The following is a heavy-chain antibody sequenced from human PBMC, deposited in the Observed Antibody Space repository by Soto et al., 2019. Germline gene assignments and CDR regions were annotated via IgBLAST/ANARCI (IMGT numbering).Heavy chain of an antibody. V-gene: IGHV4-39*01. CDR1: GGSISSSSYY. J-gene: IGHJ6*02. D-gene: IGHD6-13*01. CDR2: IYYSGST. Sequence: SETLSLTCTVSGGSISSSSYYWGWIRQPPGKGLEWIGSIYYSGSTYYNPSLKSRVTISVDTSKNQFSLKLSSVTAADTAVYYCARQWGSSSAYYYYGMDVWGQGTTVTVSS. CDR3: ARQWGSSSAYYYYGMDV.